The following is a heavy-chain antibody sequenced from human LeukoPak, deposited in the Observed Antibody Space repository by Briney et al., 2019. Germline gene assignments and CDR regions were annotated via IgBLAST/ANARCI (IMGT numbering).Heavy chain of an antibody. Sequence: GGSLRLSCAASGFTVITNDMTWVRQAPGKGLEWVSVLYSDGNTKYADSVQGRFTISRDNSKNTRHLEMNSLSPDDTAVYHCARGVEPLAANTLAYWGQGTLVTVSS. CDR3: ARGVEPLAANTLAY. CDR2: LYSDGNT. CDR1: GFTVITND. D-gene: IGHD1-14*01. J-gene: IGHJ4*02. V-gene: IGHV3-53*01.